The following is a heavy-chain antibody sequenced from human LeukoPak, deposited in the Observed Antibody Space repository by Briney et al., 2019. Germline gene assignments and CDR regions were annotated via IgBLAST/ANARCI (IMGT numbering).Heavy chain of an antibody. Sequence: GGSLRLSCAASGFTFNYAWMRWVRQAPGKGLEWVANIKQDGSEKSYVDSVKGRLAVSRDNAINLLFLQVNSLRVEDTAVYYCARSARGDESAYYYMDHWGQGTLVTVSS. CDR3: ARSARGDESAYYYMDH. CDR1: GFTFNYAW. J-gene: IGHJ4*02. V-gene: IGHV3-7*01. CDR2: IKQDGSEK. D-gene: IGHD3-22*01.